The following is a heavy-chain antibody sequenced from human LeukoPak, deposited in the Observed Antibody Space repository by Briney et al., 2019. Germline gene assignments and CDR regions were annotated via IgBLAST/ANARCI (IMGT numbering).Heavy chain of an antibody. Sequence: GGSLRLSCAASGFTFSSYAMSGVRQAPGKGLEWSSASSGSGSNTYYADSVKGRFTISRDNSKNTLYLQMNSLRGEDTAVYYCATPAYSSGTWAMDVWGQGTTVTVYS. CDR1: GFTFSSYA. CDR3: ATPAYSSGTWAMDV. D-gene: IGHD6-25*01. V-gene: IGHV3-23*01. J-gene: IGHJ6*02. CDR2: SSGSGSNT.